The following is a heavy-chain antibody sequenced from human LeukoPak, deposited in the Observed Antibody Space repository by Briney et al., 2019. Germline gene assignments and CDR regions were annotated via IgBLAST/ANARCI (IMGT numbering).Heavy chain of an antibody. CDR2: ISGYNGHT. D-gene: IGHD1-1*01. CDR3: TRDQPPPELQLGRDVFDI. Sequence: ASVKVSCKASGYIFTRYAIIWVRQASGQGLEWMGWISGYNGHTSSAQMLQARVTMTTDTSTSTAYMELRSLRSDDTAVYYCTRDQPPPELQLGRDVFDIWGQGTMVIVSS. V-gene: IGHV1-18*01. J-gene: IGHJ3*02. CDR1: GYIFTRYA.